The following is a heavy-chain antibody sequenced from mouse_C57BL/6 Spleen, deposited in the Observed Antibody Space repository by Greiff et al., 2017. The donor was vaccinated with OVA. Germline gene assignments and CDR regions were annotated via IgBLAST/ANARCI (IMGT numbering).Heavy chain of an antibody. CDR3: ARSEDYGSSYYFDY. D-gene: IGHD1-1*01. CDR2: IDPSDSYT. J-gene: IGHJ2*01. Sequence: QVQLKQPGAELVKPGASVKLSCKASGYTFTSYWMQWVKQRPGQGLEWIGEIDPSDSYTNYNQKFKGKATLTVDTSSSTAYMQLSSLTSEDSAVYYCARSEDYGSSYYFDYWGQGTTLTVSS. CDR1: GYTFTSYW. V-gene: IGHV1-50*01.